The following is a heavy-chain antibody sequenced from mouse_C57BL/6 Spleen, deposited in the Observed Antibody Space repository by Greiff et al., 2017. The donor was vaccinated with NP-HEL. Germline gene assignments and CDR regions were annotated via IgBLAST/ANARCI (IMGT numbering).Heavy chain of an antibody. V-gene: IGHV5-17*01. J-gene: IGHJ3*01. CDR3: ARNYGSSYGLAY. CDR2: ISSGSSTI. D-gene: IGHD1-1*01. Sequence: VQLKESGGGLVKPGGSLKLSCAASGFTFSDYGMHWVRQAPEKGLEWVAYISSGSSTIYYADTVKGRFTISRDNAKNTLFLQMTSLRSEDTAMYYCARNYGSSYGLAYWGQGTLVTVSA. CDR1: GFTFSDYG.